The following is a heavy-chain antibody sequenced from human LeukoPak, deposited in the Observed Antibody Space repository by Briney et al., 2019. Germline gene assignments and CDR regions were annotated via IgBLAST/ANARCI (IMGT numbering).Heavy chain of an antibody. CDR3: AKGGGSIGRSYYFDY. J-gene: IGHJ4*02. CDR1: GFPFSSYG. D-gene: IGHD2-15*01. CDR2: ISNDGSNK. Sequence: GGSLRLSCAASGFPFSSYGMHWVRQAPGKGLEWVAAISNDGSNKFYADSVKGRFAHSRDNPTSTVILQMNSLRAEDTAVYYCAKGGGSIGRSYYFDYWGQGTLVTVSS. V-gene: IGHV3-30*18.